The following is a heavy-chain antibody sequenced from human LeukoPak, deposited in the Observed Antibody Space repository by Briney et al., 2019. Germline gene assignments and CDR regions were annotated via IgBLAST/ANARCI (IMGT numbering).Heavy chain of an antibody. Sequence: ASVKVSCKASGYTFTSYDFNWVRQAPGQRPEWMGWMSPNSGDTAYAQKFQDRVTMTRNTSISTAYMELSSLRSDDTAVYYCARGPPNWGYDYWGPGTLVTVPS. CDR1: GYTFTSYD. V-gene: IGHV1-8*01. D-gene: IGHD7-27*01. J-gene: IGHJ4*02. CDR2: MSPNSGDT. CDR3: ARGPPNWGYDY.